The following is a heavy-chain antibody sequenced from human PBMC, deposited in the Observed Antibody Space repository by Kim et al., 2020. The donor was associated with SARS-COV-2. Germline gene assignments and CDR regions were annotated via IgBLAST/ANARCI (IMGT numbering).Heavy chain of an antibody. CDR1: GFTFSSYA. D-gene: IGHD3-10*01. CDR2: ISGNGGST. V-gene: IGHV3-23*01. Sequence: GGSLRLSCVASGFTFSSYAMSWVRQAPGKGLEWVSPISGNGGSTYFGGSVKGRFTISRDNSRNTLYLQMNSLRAEDTAVYYCAKSYIGTLRGFDCWGQGILVTVSS. CDR3: AKSYIGTLRGFDC. J-gene: IGHJ4*02.